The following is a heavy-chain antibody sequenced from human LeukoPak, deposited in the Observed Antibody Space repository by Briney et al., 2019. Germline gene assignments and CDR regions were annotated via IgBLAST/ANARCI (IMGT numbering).Heavy chain of an antibody. CDR3: ARDLVRFGESPLSYYYNYMDV. V-gene: IGHV3-23*01. CDR2: ISGSGGST. Sequence: GGSLRLSCAASGFTFSSYGMSWVRQAPGKGLEWVSAISGSGGSTYYADSVKGRFTISRDNSKNTLYLQMNSLRAEDTAVYYCARDLVRFGESPLSYYYNYMDVWGKGTTVTISS. D-gene: IGHD3-10*01. J-gene: IGHJ6*03. CDR1: GFTFSSYG.